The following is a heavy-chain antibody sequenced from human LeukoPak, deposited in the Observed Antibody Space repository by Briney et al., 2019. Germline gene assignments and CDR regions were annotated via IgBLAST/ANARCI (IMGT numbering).Heavy chain of an antibody. CDR2: IYYSGST. CDR1: GGSFSGYY. Sequence: SETLSLTCAVYGGSFSGYYWSWIRQPPGKGLEWIGYIYYSGSTYYNPSLKSRVTISVDTSKSQFSLKLSSVTAADTAVYYCARDRITMVRGVMPHGMDVWGKGTTVTVSS. D-gene: IGHD3-10*01. V-gene: IGHV4-30-4*01. J-gene: IGHJ6*04. CDR3: ARDRITMVRGVMPHGMDV.